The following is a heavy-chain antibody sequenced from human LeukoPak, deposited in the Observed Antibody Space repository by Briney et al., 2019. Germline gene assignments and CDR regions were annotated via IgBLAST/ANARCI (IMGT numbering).Heavy chain of an antibody. J-gene: IGHJ4*02. CDR1: GGSISSSNW. CDR2: IYHSGST. D-gene: IGHD3-22*01. Sequence: PSGTLSLTCAVSGGSISSSNWWSWVRQPPGKGLEWIGEIYHSGSTNYNPSLKSRVTISVDKSKNQFSLKLSSVTAADTAVYYRARSRDYYDSSGYYYVWGQGTLVTVSS. CDR3: ARSRDYYDSSGYYYV. V-gene: IGHV4-4*02.